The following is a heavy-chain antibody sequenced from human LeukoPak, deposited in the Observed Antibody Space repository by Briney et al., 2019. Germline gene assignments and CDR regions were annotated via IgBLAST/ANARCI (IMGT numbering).Heavy chain of an antibody. CDR3: ARDKLGLGELSLYDE. D-gene: IGHD3-16*02. J-gene: IGHJ4*02. Sequence: AAVKVSCKASGYTLTGHSMHWVRQAPGQGLEWMGWMNPNSGGTKYTRKFQGRVTMTRDTSISTAYMELSRLTSDDTAMYYCARDKLGLGELSLYDEWGQGTQVTVSS. V-gene: IGHV1-2*02. CDR1: GYTLTGHS. CDR2: MNPNSGGT.